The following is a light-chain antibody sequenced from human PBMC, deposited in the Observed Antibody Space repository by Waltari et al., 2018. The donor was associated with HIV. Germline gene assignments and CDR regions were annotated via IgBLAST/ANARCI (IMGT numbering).Light chain of an antibody. J-gene: IGLJ2*01. CDR2: KDS. CDR1: ALPKQY. V-gene: IGLV3-25*03. CDR3: QSADTSGDYVV. Sequence: SYELTQPPAVSVSPGQTARITCSGDALPKQYAYWYQQKSGQAPLLVIYKDSERPSGIPWRISGASSGTTVTLTITGVQAEDEADYYCQSADTSGDYVVFGGGTKLTV.